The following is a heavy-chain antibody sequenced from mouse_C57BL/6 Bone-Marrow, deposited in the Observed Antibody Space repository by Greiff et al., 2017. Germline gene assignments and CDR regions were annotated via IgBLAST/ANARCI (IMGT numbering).Heavy chain of an antibody. Sequence: EVQVVESGGGLVKPGGSLKLSCAASGFTFSSYAMSWVRQTPERRLEWVATISDGGSYTYYPDNVKGRFTISRDNAKNNLDLQMSHLKSEDTAMYYCAREGVRRAMDYWGQGTSVTVSS. CDR2: ISDGGSYT. CDR1: GFTFSSYA. D-gene: IGHD2-14*01. CDR3: AREGVRRAMDY. J-gene: IGHJ4*01. V-gene: IGHV5-4*01.